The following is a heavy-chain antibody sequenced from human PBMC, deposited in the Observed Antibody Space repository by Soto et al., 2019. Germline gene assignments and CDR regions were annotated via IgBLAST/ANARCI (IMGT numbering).Heavy chain of an antibody. CDR3: ARGGSGLSSGANS. D-gene: IGHD6-6*01. Sequence: QVQLVQSGAEMKKPGASVRVSCKASGYIFTGYYLHWVRQAPGQGLEWMGWLNPNSGDTNYAQKFQGRFTMTSDTSTNTAYLEVTWLTSADTAVYYCARGGSGLSSGANSWGRGTLVTVSS. J-gene: IGHJ4*02. V-gene: IGHV1-2*02. CDR2: LNPNSGDT. CDR1: GYIFTGYY.